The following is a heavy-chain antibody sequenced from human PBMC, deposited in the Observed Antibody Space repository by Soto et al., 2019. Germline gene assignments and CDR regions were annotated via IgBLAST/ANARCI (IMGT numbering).Heavy chain of an antibody. D-gene: IGHD3-22*01. J-gene: IGHJ4*02. V-gene: IGHV1-46*01. CDR3: ARYANYDSSDHCRLPHY. Sequence: ASVKVSCKASGYTFSNYYIYWVRQAPGQGLEWMGIINPNGGSTSYAQKFQGRVTMTRDTSTSTAYMELSSLRSEDTAVYYCARYANYDSSDHCRLPHYWGQGTLVTVSS. CDR1: GYTFSNYY. CDR2: INPNGGST.